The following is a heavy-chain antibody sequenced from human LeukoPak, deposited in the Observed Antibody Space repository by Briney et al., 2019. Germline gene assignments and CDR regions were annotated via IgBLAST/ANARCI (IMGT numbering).Heavy chain of an antibody. J-gene: IGHJ4*02. CDR3: ASRRSEEFDFDC. CDR2: ISGYNGNT. Sequence: ASVKLSCKASGYTFSTYGISWVRQAPGQGLEWMGCISGYNGNTYYAQKLQGRVTMTTDTSTSTAYMELRSLRSDDTAVYYCASRRSEEFDFDCWGQGTLVTVSS. V-gene: IGHV1-18*01. D-gene: IGHD6-19*01. CDR1: GYTFSTYG.